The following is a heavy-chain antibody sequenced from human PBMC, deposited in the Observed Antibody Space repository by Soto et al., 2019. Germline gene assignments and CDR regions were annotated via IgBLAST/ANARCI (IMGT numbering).Heavy chain of an antibody. D-gene: IGHD6-13*01. V-gene: IGHV1-2*04. CDR2: INPNSGGT. CDR3: AREGSSSSMYYFDY. CDR1: GYTFTGYY. J-gene: IGHJ4*02. Sequence: ASVKVSCKASGYTFTGYYMHWVRQAPGQGLEWMGWINPNSGGTNYAQKFQGWVTMTRDTSISTACMELSRLRSDDTAVYYCAREGSSSSMYYFDYWGPGTLVTVSS.